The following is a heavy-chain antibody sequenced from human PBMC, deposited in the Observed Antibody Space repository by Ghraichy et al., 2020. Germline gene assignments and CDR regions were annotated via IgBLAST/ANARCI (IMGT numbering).Heavy chain of an antibody. V-gene: IGHV3-72*01. J-gene: IGHJ4*02. D-gene: IGHD3-10*01. CDR3: VASGLLYLSVSYYANLDY. CDR1: GFTLSDYY. CDR2: SRNKANSHTT. Sequence: GGSLRLSCAASGFTLSDYYVDWVRQAPGKGLEWVGRSRNKANSHTTEYAASVKGRFTMSRDDSKNSLDLQMNSLKTEDAAVYYCVASGLLYLSVSYYANLDYWGQGTLVTVSS.